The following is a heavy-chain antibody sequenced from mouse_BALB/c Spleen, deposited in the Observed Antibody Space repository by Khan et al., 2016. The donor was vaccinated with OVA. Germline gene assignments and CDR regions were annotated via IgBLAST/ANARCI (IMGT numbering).Heavy chain of an antibody. J-gene: IGHJ2*01. D-gene: IGHD2-10*02. CDR2: ISYSGNT. Sequence: EVQLQESGPGLVKPSQSLSLTCTVTGYSITRDYAWNWIRQFPGNKLEWMGYISYSGNTNYNPSLKSRISINRDTSKNQFFLQLNSVTTEDTATYYCARVYGGDFDYWGQGTTLTVSS. CDR3: ARVYGGDFDY. V-gene: IGHV3-2*02. CDR1: GYSITRDYA.